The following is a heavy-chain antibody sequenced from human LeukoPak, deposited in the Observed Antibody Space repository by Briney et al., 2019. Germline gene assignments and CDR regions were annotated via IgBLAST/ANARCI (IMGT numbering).Heavy chain of an antibody. D-gene: IGHD1-14*01. CDR3: ASITTPDRDCYGVDG. J-gene: IGHJ6*02. Sequence: GGSLRLSCAASGFTFSTYDMNWVRQGPGMGLEWVSSISSSSTYIYYADSVKGRFTISRDNAKNLLYLQMNSLRAEDTAVYYCASITTPDRDCYGVDGWGQGTTVTVPS. CDR2: ISSSSTYI. CDR1: GFTFSTYD. V-gene: IGHV3-21*01.